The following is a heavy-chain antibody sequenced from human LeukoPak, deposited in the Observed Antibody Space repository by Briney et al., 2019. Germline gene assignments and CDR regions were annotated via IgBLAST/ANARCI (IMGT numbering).Heavy chain of an antibody. CDR3: AREWAGPSFDY. Sequence: PGGSLRLSCAASGFTFSSYWMSWVRQAPGKGLEWVANIKQDGSEKSYVDSVKGRFTISRDNTKNSLYLQMNSLRAEDTAEYFCAREWAGPSFDYWGQGTLVTVSS. J-gene: IGHJ4*02. CDR2: IKQDGSEK. CDR1: GFTFSSYW. D-gene: IGHD6-19*01. V-gene: IGHV3-7*01.